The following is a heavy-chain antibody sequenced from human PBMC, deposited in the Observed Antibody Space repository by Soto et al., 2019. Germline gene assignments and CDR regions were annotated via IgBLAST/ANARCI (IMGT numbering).Heavy chain of an antibody. V-gene: IGHV1-18*01. D-gene: IGHD5-12*01. Sequence: GASVKVSCKASGYTFTSYGISWVRQAPGQGLEWMGWISAYNGNTNYAQKLQGRVTMTTDTSTSTAYMELRSLRSDDTAVYYCARVSIVATTNYYYYGMGVWGQGTTVTVSS. CDR2: ISAYNGNT. J-gene: IGHJ6*02. CDR1: GYTFTSYG. CDR3: ARVSIVATTNYYYYGMGV.